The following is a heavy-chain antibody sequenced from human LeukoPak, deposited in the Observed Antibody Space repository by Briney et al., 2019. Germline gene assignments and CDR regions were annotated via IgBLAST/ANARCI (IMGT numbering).Heavy chain of an antibody. D-gene: IGHD3-9*01. Sequence: GGSLRLSCEVSGFSFSSYVMSWVRQAPGNGLEWVSAIDSSGVTTQYADSVKGRFTIFRDNTKNTLYLQLNSLRAEDTAVYYCAKGDDFLADYRYRFDYWGQGTLVTVSS. CDR1: GFSFSSYV. V-gene: IGHV3-23*01. J-gene: IGHJ4*02. CDR3: AKGDDFLADYRYRFDY. CDR2: IDSSGVTT.